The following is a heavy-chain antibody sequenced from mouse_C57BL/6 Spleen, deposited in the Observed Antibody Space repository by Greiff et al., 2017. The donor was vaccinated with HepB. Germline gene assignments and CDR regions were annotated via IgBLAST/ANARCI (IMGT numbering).Heavy chain of an antibody. Sequence: EVQLQQSGPELVKPGASVKISCKASGYTFTDYYMNWVKQSHGKSLEWIGDINPNNGGTSYNQKFKGKATLTVDKSSSTAYMELRSLTSEDSAVYYCARRLYYYGSSFFAYWGQGTLVTVSA. V-gene: IGHV1-26*01. CDR3: ARRLYYYGSSFFAY. J-gene: IGHJ3*01. CDR2: INPNNGGT. CDR1: GYTFTDYY. D-gene: IGHD1-1*01.